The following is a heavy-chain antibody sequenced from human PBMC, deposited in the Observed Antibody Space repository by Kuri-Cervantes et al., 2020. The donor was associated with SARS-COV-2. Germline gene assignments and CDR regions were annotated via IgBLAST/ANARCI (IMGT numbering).Heavy chain of an antibody. CDR1: GYTFTGYY. CDR3: ARGPAITIFGVLRGRENWFDP. V-gene: IGHV1-2*04. J-gene: IGHJ5*02. Sequence: ASVKVSCKASGYTFTGYYMHWVRQAPGEGLEWMGWINPKSGGTNYAQKFQGWVTMTRETSISTAYMELGRLRSDDTAVYYCARGPAITIFGVLRGRENWFDPWGQGTLVTVSS. CDR2: INPKSGGT. D-gene: IGHD3-3*01.